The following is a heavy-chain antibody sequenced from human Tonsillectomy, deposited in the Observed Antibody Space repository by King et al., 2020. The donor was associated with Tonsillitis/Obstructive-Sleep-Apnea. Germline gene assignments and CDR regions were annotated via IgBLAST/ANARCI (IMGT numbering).Heavy chain of an antibody. J-gene: IGHJ6*02. CDR1: GFTFSNYG. D-gene: IGHD2-2*02. Sequence: QVQLVQSGGGVVQPGRSLRLSCAASGFTFSNYGMHWVRQAPGKGLEWVAFISFDGSNKYYADSVKGRFTISRDNSKNTLYLQMSSLRAEDTAVYYCAKNPIVPAAIHNRYYDGMDVWGQGTTVTVSS. CDR3: AKNPIVPAAIHNRYYDGMDV. CDR2: ISFDGSNK. V-gene: IGHV3-30*18.